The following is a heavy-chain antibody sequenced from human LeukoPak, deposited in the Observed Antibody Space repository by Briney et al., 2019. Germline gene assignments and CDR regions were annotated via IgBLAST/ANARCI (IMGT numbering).Heavy chain of an antibody. CDR2: IIPIFGTP. CDR3: ATPHGHLGYCSGGSRYLQLDY. J-gene: IGHJ4*02. Sequence: SVKVSCKASGGTFSNYAISWVRQAPGRGLEWMGGIIPIFGTPNYAQKFQGRVTITTDESTSTAYMELSSLRSEDTAVYYCATPHGHLGYCSGGSRYLQLDYWGQGTLVTVSS. D-gene: IGHD2-15*01. V-gene: IGHV1-69*05. CDR1: GGTFSNYA.